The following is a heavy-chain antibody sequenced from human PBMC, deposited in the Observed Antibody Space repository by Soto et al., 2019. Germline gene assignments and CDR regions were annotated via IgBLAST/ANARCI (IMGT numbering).Heavy chain of an antibody. CDR2: IIPIFGTA. Sequence: SVKVSCKASGGTFSSYAIICVRQAPGQGLEWMGGIIPIFGTANYAQKFQGRVTITADESTSTAYMELSSLRSEDTAVYYCASGDSHCSSNSCSDYWGQGTLVTVSS. D-gene: IGHD2-2*01. J-gene: IGHJ4*02. V-gene: IGHV1-69*13. CDR3: ASGDSHCSSNSCSDY. CDR1: GGTFSSYA.